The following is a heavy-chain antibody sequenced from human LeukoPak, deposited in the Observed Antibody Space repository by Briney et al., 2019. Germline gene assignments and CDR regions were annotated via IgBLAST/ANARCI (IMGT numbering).Heavy chain of an antibody. D-gene: IGHD6-6*01. CDR3: ARRTRGSSAFDY. Sequence: SETLSPTCTVSGGSISSSSYYWGWIRQPPGKGLEWIGSIYYSGSTYYNPSLKSRVTISVDTSKNQFSLKLSSVTAADTAVYYCARRTRGSSAFDYWGQGTLVTVSS. J-gene: IGHJ4*02. CDR1: GGSISSSSYY. CDR2: IYYSGST. V-gene: IGHV4-39*01.